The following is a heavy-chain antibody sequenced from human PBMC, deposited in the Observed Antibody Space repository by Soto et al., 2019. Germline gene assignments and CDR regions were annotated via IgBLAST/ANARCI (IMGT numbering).Heavy chain of an antibody. V-gene: IGHV3-15*07. J-gene: IGHJ4*01. D-gene: IGHD2-2*03. CDR2: IKSKTDGGTT. Sequence: GGSLRLSCAASGFTFSNAWMNWVRQAPGKGLEWVGRIKSKTDGGTTDYAAPVKGRFTTSRDDSKNTLYLQMNSLKTEDTAVYYCTPRVDIVVVPVSSDWGQEPWSPSPQ. CDR1: GFTFSNAW. CDR3: TPRVDIVVVPVSSD.